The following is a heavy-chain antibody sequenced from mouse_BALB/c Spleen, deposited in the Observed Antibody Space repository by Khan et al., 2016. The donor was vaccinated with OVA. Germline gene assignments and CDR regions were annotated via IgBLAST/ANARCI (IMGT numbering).Heavy chain of an antibody. Sequence: EVELVESGGDLVKPGGSLKLSCAASGFTFSTYGMSWVRQTPDKRLEWVAAISSGGSYTYYPDSVKGRFTISRDNAKNTLNLQMSSLKSEDTAMYYCTRLAYYYNSEGFAYRGQGTLVTVSA. D-gene: IGHD1-1*01. CDR2: ISSGGSYT. J-gene: IGHJ3*01. CDR3: TRLAYYYNSEGFAY. V-gene: IGHV5-6*01. CDR1: GFTFSTYG.